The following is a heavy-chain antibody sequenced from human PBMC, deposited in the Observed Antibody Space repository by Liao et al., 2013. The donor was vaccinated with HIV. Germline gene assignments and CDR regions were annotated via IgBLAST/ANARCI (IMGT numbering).Heavy chain of an antibody. J-gene: IGHJ3*02. CDR2: IHTGGST. V-gene: IGHV4-61*02. CDR3: ARDGGLQQQRGDAFDI. D-gene: IGHD3-16*01. CDR1: GGSISRGTYY. Sequence: QVQLQESGPGLVKPSQTLSLTCTVSGGSISRGTYYWGWIRQPAGKGLEWIGRIHTGGSTNYSPSLESRVTISADTSNNQFSLKLNSVTAADAAVYYCARDGGLQQQRGDAFDIWGQGTMVTVS.